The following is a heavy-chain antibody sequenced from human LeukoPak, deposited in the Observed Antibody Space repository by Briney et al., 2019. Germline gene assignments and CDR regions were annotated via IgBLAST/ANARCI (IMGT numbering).Heavy chain of an antibody. Sequence: GGSLRLSCAASGFTFSRYSMNWVRQAPGKGLEWVSVIYSGGSTYYADSVKDRFTISRDNSKNTLYLQMNSLRAEDTAVYYCARQDYWGQGTLVTVSS. CDR3: ARQDY. V-gene: IGHV3-66*04. CDR1: GFTFSRYS. CDR2: IYSGGST. J-gene: IGHJ4*02.